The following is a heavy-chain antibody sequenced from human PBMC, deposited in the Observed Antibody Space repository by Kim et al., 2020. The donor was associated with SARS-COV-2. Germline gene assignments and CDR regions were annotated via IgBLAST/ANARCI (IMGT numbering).Heavy chain of an antibody. CDR3: ARHHSSGWYPDF. CDR1: GYRFTSYW. D-gene: IGHD6-19*01. Sequence: GESLKISCKGSGYRFTSYWIAWVRQMPGKGLEWMGIIYPGDSDTRYNPSFQGQFTISADKSISTAYLQWSSLKASDTAMYYCARHHSSGWYPDFWGQGTLVTVSS. V-gene: IGHV5-51*01. CDR2: IYPGDSDT. J-gene: IGHJ4*02.